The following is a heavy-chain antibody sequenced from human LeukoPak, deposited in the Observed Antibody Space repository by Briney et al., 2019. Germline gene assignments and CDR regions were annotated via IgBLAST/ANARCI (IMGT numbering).Heavy chain of an antibody. J-gene: IGHJ4*02. Sequence: SGGSLRLSCAASGFTFSNYGMHWVRQAPGKGLEWVAVISYEGSNKYYGDSVKGRFTISRDNSKNTVDLQMNSLGPEDTAVYHCAKGHYYDSVGQYSYAEYWGQGTLVTVSS. CDR2: ISYEGSNK. CDR3: AKGHYYDSVGQYSYAEY. D-gene: IGHD3-22*01. V-gene: IGHV3-30*18. CDR1: GFTFSNYG.